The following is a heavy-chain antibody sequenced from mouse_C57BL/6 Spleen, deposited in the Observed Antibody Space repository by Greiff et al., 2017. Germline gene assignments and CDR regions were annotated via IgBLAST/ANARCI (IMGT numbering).Heavy chain of an antibody. CDR2: INPGSGGT. V-gene: IGHV1-54*01. CDR1: GYAFTNYL. J-gene: IGHJ1*03. CDR3: AAAYDSSGGVYFDV. D-gene: IGHD1-1*01. Sequence: QVQLQQSGAELVRPGTSVKVSCKASGYAFTNYLIEWVKQRPGQGLEWIGVINPGSGGTNYNEKFKGKATLTADKSSSTAYMQLSSLTSEDSAVDFGAAAYDSSGGVYFDVWGTGTTVTVSS.